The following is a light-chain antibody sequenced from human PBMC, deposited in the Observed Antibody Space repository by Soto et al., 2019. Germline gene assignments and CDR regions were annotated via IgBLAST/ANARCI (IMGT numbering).Light chain of an antibody. J-gene: IGLJ2*01. CDR2: VNSDGSH. CDR1: SRHSSYA. V-gene: IGLV4-69*01. CDR3: QTWGTGSVV. Sequence: QPVLTQSPSASASLGASVKFTCTLSSRHSSYAIAWHQQQPEKGPRYLMKVNSDGSHSKGDGIPDRFSGSSSGAERYLTISSLQSEDEADYYCQTWGTGSVVFGGGTQLTVL.